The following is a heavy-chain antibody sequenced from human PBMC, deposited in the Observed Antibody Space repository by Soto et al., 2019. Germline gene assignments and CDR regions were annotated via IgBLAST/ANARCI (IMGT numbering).Heavy chain of an antibody. J-gene: IGHJ6*02. CDR2: ITGSGGST. CDR3: AKALTVVRGLIYYGMDV. V-gene: IGHV3-23*01. CDR1: GFTFSSYA. D-gene: IGHD3-10*01. Sequence: EVQLLESGGGLVQPGGSLRLSCAASGFTFSSYAMSWVRQSPGKGLTWVSVITGSGGSTYYADSVKGRFTISRDNSXNXPYLQMNSLRDEDTAVYYCAKALTVVRGLIYYGMDVWGQGTTVTVSS.